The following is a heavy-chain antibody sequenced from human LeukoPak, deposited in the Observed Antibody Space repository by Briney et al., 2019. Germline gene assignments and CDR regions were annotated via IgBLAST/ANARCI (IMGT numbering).Heavy chain of an antibody. CDR3: ASALNLGISYSVFDY. V-gene: IGHV3-48*04. Sequence: GGSLRLSCAASGFTFSSYSMNWVRQAPGKGLEWVSYISSSSSTIYYADSVKGRFTISRDNAKNSLYLQMNSLRAEDTAVYYCASALNLGISYSVFDYWGQGTLVTVSS. J-gene: IGHJ4*02. CDR1: GFTFSSYS. CDR2: ISSSSSTI. D-gene: IGHD2-15*01.